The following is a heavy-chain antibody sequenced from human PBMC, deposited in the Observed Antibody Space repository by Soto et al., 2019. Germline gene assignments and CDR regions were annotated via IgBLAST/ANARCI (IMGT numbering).Heavy chain of an antibody. D-gene: IGHD6-13*01. CDR3: ARAASSWPGYYGMDV. V-gene: IGHV4-59*01. CDR1: GGSMTSYY. J-gene: IGHJ6*02. CDR2: IYYSEST. Sequence: ETLSLTCTVSGGSMTSYYWSWIRQPPGKGLEWIGYIYYSESTNYNPSLKSRVTISVDTSKNQFSLKLSSVTAADTAVYYCARAASSWPGYYGMDVWGQGTTVTVSS.